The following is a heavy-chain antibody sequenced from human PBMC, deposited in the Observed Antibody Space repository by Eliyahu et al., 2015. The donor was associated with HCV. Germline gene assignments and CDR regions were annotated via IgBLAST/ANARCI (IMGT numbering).Heavy chain of an antibody. Sequence: EVQLVESGGGLVKPGGSLTLSCAASGFTFSTYNMNWVRQAPGKGLEWVSSISSRSSYINYADSVKGRFTISRDNAKNSLYLQMNSLRAEDTAVYYCAREPSGTDAFDIWGQGTVVTVYS. CDR2: ISSRSSYI. CDR3: AREPSGTDAFDI. V-gene: IGHV3-21*01. J-gene: IGHJ3*02. D-gene: IGHD1-26*01. CDR1: GFTFSTYN.